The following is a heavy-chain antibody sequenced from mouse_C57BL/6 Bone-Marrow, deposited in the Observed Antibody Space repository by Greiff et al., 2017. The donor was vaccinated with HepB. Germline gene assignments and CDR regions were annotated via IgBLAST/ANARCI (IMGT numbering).Heavy chain of an antibody. V-gene: IGHV7-3*01. J-gene: IGHJ4*01. CDR1: GFTFTDYY. Sequence: EVQLVESGGGLVQPGGSLILSCAASGFTFTDYYMSWVRQPPGKALEWLGFIRNKANGYTTEYSASVKGRFTISRDNSQSILYLQMNALRAEDSATYYCARYYYAMDYWGQGTAVTVSS. CDR2: IRNKANGYTT. CDR3: ARYYYAMDY.